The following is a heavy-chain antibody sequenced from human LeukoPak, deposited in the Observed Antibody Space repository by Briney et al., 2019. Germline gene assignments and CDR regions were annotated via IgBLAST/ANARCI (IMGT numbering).Heavy chain of an antibody. CDR2: SHYSWSS. V-gene: IGHV4-59*01. CDR1: GGSISTYY. D-gene: IGHD3-22*01. Sequence: SETLSLTCSVSGGSISTYYWTWIRQTPGKGLEWIGHSHYSWSSNYNPSLKSRVPISVDTTKNQFSIRLNSVTAADTAIYYCARAPRRERDAASGFYGMDVWGQGTTVTVS. J-gene: IGHJ6*02. CDR3: ARAPRRERDAASGFYGMDV.